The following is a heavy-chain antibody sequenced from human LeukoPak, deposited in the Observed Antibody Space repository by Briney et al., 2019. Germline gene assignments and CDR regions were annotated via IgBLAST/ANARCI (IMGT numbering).Heavy chain of an antibody. CDR2: FDPEDGEI. CDR1: GDSLNELS. V-gene: IGHV1-24*01. J-gene: IGHJ4*02. CDR3: ATDRGYSGYDY. D-gene: IGHD5-12*01. Sequence: ASVKVSCKVSGDSLNELSMNWVRQSPGKGLEWMGGFDPEDGEIVYAQKFRGRVTMTEDTSTDTAYMELSSLRSEDTAVYYCATDRGYSGYDYWGQGTLVTVSS.